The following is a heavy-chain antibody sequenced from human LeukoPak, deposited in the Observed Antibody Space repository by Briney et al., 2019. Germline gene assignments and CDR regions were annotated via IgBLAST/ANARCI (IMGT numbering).Heavy chain of an antibody. CDR1: GFTFSSYA. CDR2: ISYDGSNK. Sequence: GGSLRLSCAASGFTFSSYAMSWVRQAPGKGLEWVAVISYDGSNKYYADSVKGRFTISRDNSKNTLYLQMNSLRTEDTAVYYCARAEYCSSTSCYGPFDYWGQGTLVTVSS. J-gene: IGHJ4*02. V-gene: IGHV3-30*04. D-gene: IGHD2-2*01. CDR3: ARAEYCSSTSCYGPFDY.